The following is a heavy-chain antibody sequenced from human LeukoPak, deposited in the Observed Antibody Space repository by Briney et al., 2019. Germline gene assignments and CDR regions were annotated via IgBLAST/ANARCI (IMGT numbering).Heavy chain of an antibody. CDR1: GYTFTSYG. CDR2: ISVYNGNT. CDR3: AGERGLGYCSSTSCYEVDY. D-gene: IGHD2-2*01. V-gene: IGHV1-18*01. Sequence: ASVKVSCKASGYTFTSYGISWVRQAPGQGLEWMGWISVYNGNTNYAQKLQGRVTLTTDTSTSTAYMELRSLRSDDTAVYYCAGERGLGYCSSTSCYEVDYWGQGTLVTVSS. J-gene: IGHJ4*02.